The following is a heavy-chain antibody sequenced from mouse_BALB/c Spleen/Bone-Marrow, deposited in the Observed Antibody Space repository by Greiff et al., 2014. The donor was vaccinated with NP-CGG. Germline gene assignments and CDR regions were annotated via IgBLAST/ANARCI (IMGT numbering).Heavy chain of an antibody. D-gene: IGHD1-2*01. CDR3: ARYLYSYTATFDY. CDR1: GFNIKDTY. CDR2: IDPANGNT. Sequence: VQLQQPGAELVKPGASVKLSCTASGFNIKDTYMHWVKQRPEQGLEWIGRIDPANGNTKYDPKFQGKATITADTSSNTAYLQLSSLTSEDTAVYYCARYLYSYTATFDYWGQGTTLTVSS. J-gene: IGHJ2*01. V-gene: IGHV14-3*02.